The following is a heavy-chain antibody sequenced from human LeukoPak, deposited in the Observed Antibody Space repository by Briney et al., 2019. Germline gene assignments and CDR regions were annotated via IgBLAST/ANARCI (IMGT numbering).Heavy chain of an antibody. V-gene: IGHV1-46*01. Sequence: ASVKVSCKASGYTFTSYYMHWVRQAPGQGLEWMGTINPSGGSRGYAQKFQGRVTMTRDTSTSTVYMELSSLRSEDTAVYFCARDACSSTICQAGGNWFDPWGQGTLVIVS. CDR1: GYTFTSYY. D-gene: IGHD2-2*01. J-gene: IGHJ5*02. CDR3: ARDACSSTICQAGGNWFDP. CDR2: INPSGGSR.